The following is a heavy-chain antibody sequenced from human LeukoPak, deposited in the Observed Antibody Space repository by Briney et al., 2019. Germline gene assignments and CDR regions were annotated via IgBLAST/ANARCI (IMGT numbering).Heavy chain of an antibody. CDR1: GYTFTTYY. J-gene: IGHJ6*03. Sequence: ASVKVSCKPSGYTFTTYYLHWVRQAPGQGLEWMGWTNPKNGGTNYAQKFQGRFTMTRDTSINTAYMELSGLTSDDTAVYYCARDPSNRYYTDVWGIGTTVTVSS. V-gene: IGHV1-2*02. CDR2: TNPKNGGT. D-gene: IGHD1-14*01. CDR3: ARDPSNRYYTDV.